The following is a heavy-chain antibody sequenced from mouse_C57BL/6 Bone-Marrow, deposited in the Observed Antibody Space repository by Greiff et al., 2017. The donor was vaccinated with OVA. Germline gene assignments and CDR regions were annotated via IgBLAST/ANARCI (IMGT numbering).Heavy chain of an antibody. CDR1: GYSITSDY. V-gene: IGHV3-8*01. Sequence: EVMLVESGPGLAKPSQTLSLTCSVTGYSITSDYWNWIRQFPGNKLEYMGYISYSGSTYYNPSLKSRISITRDTSKNQYYLQLNSVTTEDTATYYCARFHDDPAMDYWGQGTSVTVSS. D-gene: IGHD2-3*01. CDR2: ISYSGST. CDR3: ARFHDDPAMDY. J-gene: IGHJ4*01.